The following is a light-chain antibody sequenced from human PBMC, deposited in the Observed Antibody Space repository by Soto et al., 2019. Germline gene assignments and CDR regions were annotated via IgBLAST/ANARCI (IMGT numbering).Light chain of an antibody. V-gene: IGLV2-11*01. CDR3: CSYAGSYTYV. J-gene: IGLJ1*01. Sequence: QSVLTHPRSVSWSPGQSVTISCTGTSSDVGGHNYVSWYQQYPGNAPKLLLSSVSKRPSGVPDRFSGSKSGNTASLTISGLQAEDEADYYCCSYAGSYTYVFGTGTKVTVL. CDR1: SSDVGGHNY. CDR2: SVS.